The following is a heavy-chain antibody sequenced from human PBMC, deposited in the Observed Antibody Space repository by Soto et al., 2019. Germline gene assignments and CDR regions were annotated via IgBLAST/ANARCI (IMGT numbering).Heavy chain of an antibody. J-gene: IGHJ5*02. CDR1: GGSISSYY. CDR3: GRVIAAREVWFDP. CDR2: IYYSGST. D-gene: IGHD6-6*01. V-gene: IGHV4-59*01. Sequence: SETLSLTCTVSGGSISSYYWSWIRQPPGKGLEWIGYIYYSGSTNYNPSLKSRVTISVDTSKNQFSLKLSSVTAADTAVYYCGRVIAAREVWFDPWGQGTLVTVSS.